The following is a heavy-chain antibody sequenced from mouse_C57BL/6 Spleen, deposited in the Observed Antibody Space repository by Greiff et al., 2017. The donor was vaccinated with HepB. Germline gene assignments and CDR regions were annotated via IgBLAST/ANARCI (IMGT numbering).Heavy chain of an antibody. CDR1: GYTFTSYG. Sequence: QVQLQQSGAELARPGASVKLSCKASGYTFTSYGISWVKQRTGQGLEWIGEIYPRSGNTYYNEKFKGKATLTADKSSSTAYMELRSLTSEDSAVYVCARKGNDYWWYFEVWGTGTTVTVSS. J-gene: IGHJ1*03. CDR3: ARKGNDYWWYFEV. V-gene: IGHV1-81*01. D-gene: IGHD2-4*01. CDR2: IYPRSGNT.